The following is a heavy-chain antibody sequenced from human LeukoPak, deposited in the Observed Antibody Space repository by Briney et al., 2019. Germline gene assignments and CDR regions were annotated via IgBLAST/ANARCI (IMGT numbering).Heavy chain of an antibody. CDR3: ARHPKRWLQSVHFDY. CDR2: ISYDGSNK. J-gene: IGHJ4*02. D-gene: IGHD5-24*01. V-gene: IGHV3-30*07. CDR1: GFTFSSYA. Sequence: GGSLRLSCAASGFTFSSYAMHWVRQAPGKGLEWVAVISYDGSNKYYADSVKGRFTISRDNSKNTLYLQMNSLRAEDTAVYYCARHPKRWLQSVHFDYWGQGTLVTVSS.